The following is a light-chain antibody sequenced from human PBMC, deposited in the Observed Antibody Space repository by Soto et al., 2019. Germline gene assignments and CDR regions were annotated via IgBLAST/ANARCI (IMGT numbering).Light chain of an antibody. V-gene: IGLV2-8*01. CDR3: AAWDDSLNGVL. J-gene: IGLJ2*01. CDR1: SNDVGAYNY. CDR2: GND. Sequence: QSALTQPPSASGSPGQSVTISCTGTSNDVGAYNYVSWYQQHSGQAPKLLIYGNDERPSGVPDRFSGSKSGTSASLAISGLQSEDEADYYCAAWDDSLNGVLFGGGTKLTVL.